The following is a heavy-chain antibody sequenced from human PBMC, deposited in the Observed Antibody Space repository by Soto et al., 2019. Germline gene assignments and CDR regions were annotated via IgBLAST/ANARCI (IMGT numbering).Heavy chain of an antibody. Sequence: SVKVSCKASGGTFSSHAISWVRQAPGRGLEWMGGIIPIFGTANYAQKFQGRVTITADESTSTAYMELSSLRSEDTAVYYCARGLIAAACTYKPYYYYYGMDVWGQGATVTVS. CDR2: IIPIFGTA. J-gene: IGHJ6*02. V-gene: IGHV1-69*13. CDR1: GGTFSSHA. CDR3: ARGLIAAACTYKPYYYYYGMDV. D-gene: IGHD6-13*01.